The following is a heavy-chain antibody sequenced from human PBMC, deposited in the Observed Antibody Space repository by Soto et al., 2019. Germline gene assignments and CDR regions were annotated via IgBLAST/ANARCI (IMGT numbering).Heavy chain of an antibody. CDR3: AGTTSHYWYYMDV. D-gene: IGHD1-7*01. J-gene: IGHJ6*03. V-gene: IGHV6-1*01. CDR2: TYYRSRWYH. CDR1: GDSVSSNSAA. Sequence: SQTLSLTCAISGDSVSSNSAAWNWIRQSPSRGLEWLGRTYYRSRWYHDHEVSVKSRITINPDTSKNQFSLQLTSVTPEDTAVYYCAGTTSHYWYYMDVWGKGTTVTVSS.